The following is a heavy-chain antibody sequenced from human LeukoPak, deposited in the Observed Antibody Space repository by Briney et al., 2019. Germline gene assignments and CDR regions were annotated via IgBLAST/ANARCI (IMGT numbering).Heavy chain of an antibody. J-gene: IGHJ3*02. CDR2: IYPGGSDT. CDR3: ASEGRGYSYSYAFDI. CDR1: GYTFTNYW. Sequence: GESLKISCKASGYTFTNYWIGWVRQMPGKGLEWIGTIYPGGSDTRYSPSFQGQVTISADKSISTAYLQWSSLKASDTAMYYCASEGRGYSYSYAFDIWGQGTMVTVSS. D-gene: IGHD5-18*01. V-gene: IGHV5-51*01.